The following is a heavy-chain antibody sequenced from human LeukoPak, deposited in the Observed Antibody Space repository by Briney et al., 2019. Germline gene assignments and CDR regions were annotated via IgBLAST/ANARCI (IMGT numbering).Heavy chain of an antibody. D-gene: IGHD3-3*01. CDR2: MNPNSGNT. J-gene: IGHJ5*02. CDR1: GYTFTSYD. V-gene: IGHV1-8*01. Sequence: GASVKVSCKASGYTFTSYDINWVRQATGQGLEWMGWMNPNSGNTGYAQKFQGRVTMTRNTSISTAYMELSSLRSEDTAVYYCAIPQKYNDFWSSYSSNWFDPWGQGTLVTVSS. CDR3: AIPQKYNDFWSSYSSNWFDP.